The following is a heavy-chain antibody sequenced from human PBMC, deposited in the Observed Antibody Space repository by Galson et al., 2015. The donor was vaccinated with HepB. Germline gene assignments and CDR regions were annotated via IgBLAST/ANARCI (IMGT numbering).Heavy chain of an antibody. CDR2: IYYSGST. J-gene: IGHJ6*03. V-gene: IGHV4-31*03. Sequence: LSLTCTVSGGSISSGGHYWSWIRQHPGKGLEWIGYIYYSGSTYYNPSLKSRVTISVDTSKNQFSLKLSSVTAADTAVYYCARSSGYRTYYMDVWGKGTTVTVSS. D-gene: IGHD5-12*01. CDR1: GGSISSGGHY. CDR3: ARSSGYRTYYMDV.